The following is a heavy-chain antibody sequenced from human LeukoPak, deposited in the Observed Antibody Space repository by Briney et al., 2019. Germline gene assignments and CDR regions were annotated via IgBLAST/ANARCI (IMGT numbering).Heavy chain of an antibody. CDR3: AKHLGSHSFLFYYMDV. Sequence: GGFLRLSREAPEFTLCRFAMSWIRQAPGTGLEWVSTLSGSGTATYYADSVKGRFTTSRDNSKDTLYLQMDNLRADDTAVYYCAKHLGSHSFLFYYMDVWGKGTSVIVSS. D-gene: IGHD2-21*01. CDR1: EFTLCRFA. CDR2: LSGSGTAT. V-gene: IGHV3-23*01. J-gene: IGHJ6*03.